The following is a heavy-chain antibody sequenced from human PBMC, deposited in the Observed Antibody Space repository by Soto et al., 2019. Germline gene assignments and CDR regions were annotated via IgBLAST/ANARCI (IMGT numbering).Heavy chain of an antibody. CDR2: LYYSGST. D-gene: IGHD4-4*01. CDR3: ASADYSPPYCWYGMAV. V-gene: IGHV4-30-4*01. CDR1: GGSISSGDYY. Sequence: QVQLQESGPGLVKPSQTLSLTCTVSGGSISSGDYYWSWIRQPPGKGLEWIGYLYYSGSTYYNPYLKSRVNMSVDTSKNQTSLTLSSVTAADTALYYCASADYSPPYCWYGMAVWGQGTKVTVSS. J-gene: IGHJ6*02.